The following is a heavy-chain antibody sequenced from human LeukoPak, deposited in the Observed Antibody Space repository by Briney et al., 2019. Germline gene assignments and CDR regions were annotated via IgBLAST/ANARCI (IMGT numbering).Heavy chain of an antibody. V-gene: IGHV4-39*01. Sequence: SSETLSLTCTVSGGSISSSSYYWGWIRQPPGKGLEWIGSIYYSGSTYYNPSLKSRVTISVDTSKNQFSLKLSSVTAADTAVYYCARQRYSGSPTTFDYWGQGTLVTVSS. J-gene: IGHJ4*02. D-gene: IGHD1-26*01. CDR1: GGSISSSSYY. CDR2: IYYSGST. CDR3: ARQRYSGSPTTFDY.